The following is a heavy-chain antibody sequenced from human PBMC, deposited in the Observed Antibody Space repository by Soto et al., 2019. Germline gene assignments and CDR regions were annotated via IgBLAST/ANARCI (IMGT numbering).Heavy chain of an antibody. V-gene: IGHV4-59*12. J-gene: IGHJ4*02. CDR1: GGSISSYY. D-gene: IGHD1-7*01. Sequence: SETLSLTCTVSGGSISSYYWSWIRQPPGKGLEWIGYIYYSGSTNYNPSLKSRVTISVDTSKNQFSLKLSSVTAADTAVYYCARGRRIGLTGTTSVWGSYYFDYWGQGTLVTVSS. CDR2: IYYSGST. CDR3: ARGRRIGLTGTTSVWGSYYFDY.